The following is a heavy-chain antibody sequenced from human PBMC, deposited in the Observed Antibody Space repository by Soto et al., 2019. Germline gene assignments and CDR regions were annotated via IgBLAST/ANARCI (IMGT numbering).Heavy chain of an antibody. J-gene: IGHJ4*02. CDR2: IYYSGST. Sequence: SETLSLTCSVSGGWISRRRYYWGWIPQPPGKGLEWIGSIYYSGSTYYNPSLKSRVNISVDTSKNQFSLKLSSVTAADTAVYYCARQPLGYDSSGYYYYFDYWGQGTLVTVSS. CDR3: ARQPLGYDSSGYYYYFDY. V-gene: IGHV4-39*01. D-gene: IGHD3-22*01. CDR1: GGWISRRRYY.